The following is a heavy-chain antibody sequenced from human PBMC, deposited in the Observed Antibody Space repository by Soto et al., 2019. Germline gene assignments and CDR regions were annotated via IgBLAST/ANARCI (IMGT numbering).Heavy chain of an antibody. CDR2: IYYSGST. CDR1: GGSISSSSYY. Sequence: SETLSLTYTVSGGSISSSSYYWGWIRQPPGKGLEWIGSIYYSGSTYYNPSLKSRVTISVDTSKNQFSLKLSSVTAADTAVYYCARDRALAARDFDYWGQGTLVTVSS. V-gene: IGHV4-39*07. J-gene: IGHJ4*02. D-gene: IGHD6-6*01. CDR3: ARDRALAARDFDY.